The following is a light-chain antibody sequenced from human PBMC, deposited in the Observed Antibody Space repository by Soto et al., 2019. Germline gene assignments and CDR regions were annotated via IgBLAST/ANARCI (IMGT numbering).Light chain of an antibody. CDR3: QQSFSTPRT. CDR2: DAS. J-gene: IGKJ1*01. CDR1: QTITSY. V-gene: IGKV1-39*01. Sequence: DIQMTQSPSSLSASVGDRVTITCRASQTITSYLNWYQQKPGKAPRLLIFDASTLQTGVPSRFSGSGSGTDFTLTITSLQPEDFATYCCQQSFSTPRTFGQGTKVEIK.